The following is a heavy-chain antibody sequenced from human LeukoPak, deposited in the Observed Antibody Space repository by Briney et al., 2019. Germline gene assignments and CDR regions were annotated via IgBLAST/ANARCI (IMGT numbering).Heavy chain of an antibody. CDR3: ARSPQDSSGWYGVYYYGMDV. V-gene: IGHV4-39*07. CDR1: GGSISSSSYY. D-gene: IGHD6-19*01. CDR2: IYYSGST. Sequence: SETLSLTCTVSGGSISSSSYYWGWIRQPPGKGLEWIGSIYYSGSTYYNPSLKSRVTISVDTSKNQFSLKLSSVTAADTAVYYCARSPQDSSGWYGVYYYGMDVWGQGTTVTVSS. J-gene: IGHJ6*02.